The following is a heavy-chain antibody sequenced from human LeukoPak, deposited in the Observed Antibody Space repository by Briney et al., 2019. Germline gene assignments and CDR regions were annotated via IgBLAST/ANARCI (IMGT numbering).Heavy chain of an antibody. V-gene: IGHV4-38-2*01. D-gene: IGHD5-18*01. CDR2: IYHSGST. J-gene: IGHJ4*02. CDR1: GYSISSGYY. CDR3: AKMGYNYGYDY. Sequence: PSETPSLTCAVSGYSISSGYYWGWIRQPPGKGLEWIGSIYHSGSTYYNPSLKSRVTISVDTSKNQFSLKLSSVTAADTAVYYCAKMGYNYGYDYWGQGTLVTVSS.